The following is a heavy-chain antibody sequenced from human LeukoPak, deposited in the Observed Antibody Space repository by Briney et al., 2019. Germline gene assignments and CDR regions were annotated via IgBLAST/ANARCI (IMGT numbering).Heavy chain of an antibody. J-gene: IGHJ4*02. CDR1: AFTFSSRA. V-gene: IGHV3-64D*06. Sequence: PGGSLRLSCSASAFTFSSRAMHWVRQAPGKGLEYVSAISGNGDNTYYAESVKGRFTISRDNSKNTLLLQMSSLRAEDTAVYYCVKGRVAKLTDYFDSWGQGALVTVSS. D-gene: IGHD5-12*01. CDR2: ISGNGDNT. CDR3: VKGRVAKLTDYFDS.